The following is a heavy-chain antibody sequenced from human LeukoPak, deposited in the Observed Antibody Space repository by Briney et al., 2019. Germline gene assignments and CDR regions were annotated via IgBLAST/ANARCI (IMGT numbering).Heavy chain of an antibody. CDR3: ARSGWQWLPLDY. J-gene: IGHJ4*02. Sequence: SVKVSCKASGGTFSSYAISWVRQAPGQGLEWMGGIIPIFGTANYAQKFQGRVTITTDESTSTAYMELSSLRSEDTAVYYCARSGWQWLPLDYWGQGTLVTVSS. V-gene: IGHV1-69*05. D-gene: IGHD6-19*01. CDR2: IIPIFGTA. CDR1: GGTFSSYA.